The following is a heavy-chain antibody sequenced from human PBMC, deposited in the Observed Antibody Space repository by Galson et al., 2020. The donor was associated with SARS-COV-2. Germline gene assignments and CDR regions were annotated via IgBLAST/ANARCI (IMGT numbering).Heavy chain of an antibody. CDR2: ITYDSNNE. J-gene: IGHJ4*02. D-gene: IGHD3-10*01. Sequence: GESLKISCAASGFTFSNYGIHWVRQAPGKGLEWVAVITYDSNNEYYADSVKGRFTISRDNSKNTLYLQMNSLRAEDTAVYYCAKDMALWGIFDSWDQGTLVTVSS. CDR1: GFTFSNYG. V-gene: IGHV3-30*18. CDR3: AKDMALWGIFDS.